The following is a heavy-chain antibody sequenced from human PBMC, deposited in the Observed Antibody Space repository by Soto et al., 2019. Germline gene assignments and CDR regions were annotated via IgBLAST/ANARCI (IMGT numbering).Heavy chain of an antibody. Sequence: EIHLLESGGGLIQPGGSLRLSCAASGFTFSAYVMNWVRQAPGMGLEWVSSISRAGSTYYADSVKGRFTISRDNSKNTLYLQMSSLRDEDTAVYYCAKDSVYYDSSGYFGGIEYFQHWGQGTLVTVSS. CDR3: AKDSVYYDSSGYFGGIEYFQH. J-gene: IGHJ1*01. V-gene: IGHV3-23*01. CDR1: GFTFSAYV. CDR2: ISRAGST. D-gene: IGHD3-22*01.